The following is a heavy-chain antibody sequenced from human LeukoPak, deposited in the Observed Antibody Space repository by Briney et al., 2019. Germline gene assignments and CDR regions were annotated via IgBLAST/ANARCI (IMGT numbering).Heavy chain of an antibody. CDR1: GFTFSTFA. CDR2: IFPSGGEI. Sequence: GGSLRLSCAASGFTFSTFAMIWVRQPPGKGLEWVSSIFPSGGEIHYADSVRGRFTIFRDNSKNTLSLQMNSLRAEDTAVYYCAKPSGWLFCFDYWGQGTLVTVSS. V-gene: IGHV3-23*01. CDR3: AKPSGWLFCFDY. J-gene: IGHJ4*02. D-gene: IGHD6-19*01.